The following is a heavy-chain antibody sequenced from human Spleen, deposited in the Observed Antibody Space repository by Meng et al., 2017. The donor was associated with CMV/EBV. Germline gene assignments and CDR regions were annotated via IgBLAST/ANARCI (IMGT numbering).Heavy chain of an antibody. CDR1: GYTFTSYG. CDR3: ARDQLGYCSSTSWCYGMDV. J-gene: IGHJ6*02. CDR2: INPSGGST. V-gene: IGHV1-46*01. Sequence: ASVKVSCKASGYTFTSYGISWVRQAPGQGLEWMGIINPSGGSTSYAQKFQGRVTMTRDTSTSTAYMELRSLRSDDTAVYYCARDQLGYCSSTSWCYGMDVWGQGTTVTVSS. D-gene: IGHD2-2*01.